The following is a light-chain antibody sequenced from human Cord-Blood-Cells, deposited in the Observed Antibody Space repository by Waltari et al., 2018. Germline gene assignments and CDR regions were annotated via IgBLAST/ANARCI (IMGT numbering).Light chain of an antibody. CDR2: DAS. CDR1: QSVSSY. CDR3: QQRSNWPLT. Sequence: IVLTQSPATLSLSPGERATLSCRASQSVSSYLAWYQQKPGQAPRLLIYDASNRATGIPARFSGSGSGTDFTLTISSLEPEDFAVYYCQQRSNWPLTFGGGTRWRSN. V-gene: IGKV3-11*01. J-gene: IGKJ4*01.